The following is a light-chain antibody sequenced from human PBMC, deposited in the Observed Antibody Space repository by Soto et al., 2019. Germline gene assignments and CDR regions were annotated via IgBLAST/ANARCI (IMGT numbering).Light chain of an antibody. V-gene: IGKV4-1*01. J-gene: IGKJ1*01. CDR1: HIVLYSSNNKNY. CDR3: QQYSSYWT. Sequence: DIVLTPSPDSLAVSLVESSTINCKSSHIVLYSSNNKNYLAWYQQKPGKAPKLLIYDASSLESGVPSRFSGGGSGTEFTLTISSLQPDDFATYYCQQYSSYWTFGQGTKVDI. CDR2: DAS.